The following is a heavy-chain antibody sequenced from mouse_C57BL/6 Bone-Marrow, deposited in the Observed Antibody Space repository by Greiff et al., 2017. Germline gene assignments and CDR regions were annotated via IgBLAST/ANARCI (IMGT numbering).Heavy chain of an antibody. CDR3: AKNDYGSFYAMDY. CDR1: GFSLTSYG. Sequence: QVQLKQSGPGLVQPSQSLSITCTVSGFSLTSYGVHWVRQSPGKGLEWLGVIWRGGSSDYTAAFMSRLSITKDNAKSQVFFKMNSLQADYTAIYYCAKNDYGSFYAMDYWGQGTTVTVSS. V-gene: IGHV2-5*01. CDR2: IWRGGSS. D-gene: IGHD1-1*01. J-gene: IGHJ4*01.